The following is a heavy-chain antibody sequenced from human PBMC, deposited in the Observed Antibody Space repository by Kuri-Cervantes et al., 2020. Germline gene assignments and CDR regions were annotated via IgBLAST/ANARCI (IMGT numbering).Heavy chain of an antibody. J-gene: IGHJ4*02. CDR2: TYYSGST. V-gene: IGHV4-59*13. CDR1: GGSISSYY. Sequence: SETLSLTCTVSGGSISSYYWSWIRQPPGKGLEWIGYTYYSGSTNYNPSLKSRVTISVDTSKNQFSLKLSSVTAADTAVYYCARAPRGHYFDYWGQGTLVTVSS. CDR3: ARAPRGHYFDY.